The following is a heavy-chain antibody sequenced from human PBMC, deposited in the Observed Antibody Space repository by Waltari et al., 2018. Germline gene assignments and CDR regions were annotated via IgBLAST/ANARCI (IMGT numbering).Heavy chain of an antibody. V-gene: IGHV3-15*01. J-gene: IGHJ4*02. CDR1: GFTFSNAW. CDR2: IKSKTDGGTT. CDR3: TTYGGSKDFDY. Sequence: EVQLVESGGGLVKPGGSLRLSCAASGFTFSNAWMSWVRQAPGKGLEWVGRIKSKTDGGTTDYAAPVKGRFTISRDDSKSIAYLQMNSLKTEDTAVYYCTTYGGSKDFDYWGQGTLVTVSS. D-gene: IGHD1-26*01.